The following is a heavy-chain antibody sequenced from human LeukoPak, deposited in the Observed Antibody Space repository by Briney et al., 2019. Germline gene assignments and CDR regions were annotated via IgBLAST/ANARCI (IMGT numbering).Heavy chain of an antibody. CDR1: GGSFSGYY. Sequence: PSETLSLTCAVYGGSFSGYYWSWIRQPAGKGLEWIGEINHSGSTNYNPSLKSRVTISVDTSKNQFSLKLSSVTAADTAVYYCARGIAAAVPFDYWGQGTLVTVSS. V-gene: IGHV4-34*01. J-gene: IGHJ4*02. CDR2: INHSGST. D-gene: IGHD6-13*01. CDR3: ARGIAAAVPFDY.